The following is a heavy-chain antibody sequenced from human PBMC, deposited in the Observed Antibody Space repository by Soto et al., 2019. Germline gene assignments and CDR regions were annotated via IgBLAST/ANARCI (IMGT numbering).Heavy chain of an antibody. CDR1: GYTFTSYA. D-gene: IGHD3-22*01. CDR3: ARESITMIVVTAPFDI. Sequence: GASVKVSCKASGYTFTSYAMHWVRQAPGQRLEWMGWINAGNGNTKYSQKFQGRVTTTRDTSASTAYMELSSLRSEDTAVYYCARESITMIVVTAPFDIWGQGTMVTVSS. CDR2: INAGNGNT. J-gene: IGHJ3*02. V-gene: IGHV1-3*01.